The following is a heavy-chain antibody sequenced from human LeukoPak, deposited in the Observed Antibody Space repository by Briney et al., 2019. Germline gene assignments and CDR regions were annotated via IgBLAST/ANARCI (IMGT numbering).Heavy chain of an antibody. CDR3: ARSGYYGGNAGDFGYDY. CDR1: GYTFTSYG. CDR2: ISAYNGNT. D-gene: IGHD4-23*01. V-gene: IGHV1-18*01. Sequence: ASVKVSCKASGYTFTSYGISWVRQAPGQGLEWMGWISAYNGNTNYAQKLQGRVTMTTDTSTSTAYMELRSLRSDDTAVYYCARSGYYGGNAGDFGYDYWGQGTLVTASS. J-gene: IGHJ4*02.